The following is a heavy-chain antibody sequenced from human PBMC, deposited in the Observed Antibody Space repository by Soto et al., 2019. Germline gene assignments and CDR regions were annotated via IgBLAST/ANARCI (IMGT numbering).Heavy chain of an antibody. CDR3: ARDSQWELYYYYGMDV. Sequence: QVQLVESGGGVFKLGGPLGPSVAPSGLPSSGFAMTWARRAQGKGRGGVAVISYDGSNKYYADSVKGRFTISRDNSKNTLYLQMNSLRAEDTAVYYCARDSQWELYYYYGMDVWGQGTTVTVSS. D-gene: IGHD1-26*01. CDR2: ISYDGSNK. CDR1: GLPSSGFA. J-gene: IGHJ6*02. V-gene: IGHV3-30-3*01.